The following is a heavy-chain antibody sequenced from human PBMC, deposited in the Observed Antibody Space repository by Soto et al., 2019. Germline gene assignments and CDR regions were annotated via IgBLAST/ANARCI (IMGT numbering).Heavy chain of an antibody. CDR2: IVNDGSEQ. Sequence: QVQLVESGGGVVRPGRSLRLSCAATGFSFSTHGMHWVRQAPGKGLEWVAVIVNDGSEQDYSDSVKGRFTISRDNSKNTLYLQMNNLRGEDTAVYYCARDDNHADNGLDHRGQGILVTVSS. V-gene: IGHV3-33*01. D-gene: IGHD1-1*01. CDR3: ARDDNHADNGLDH. J-gene: IGHJ5*02. CDR1: GFSFSTHG.